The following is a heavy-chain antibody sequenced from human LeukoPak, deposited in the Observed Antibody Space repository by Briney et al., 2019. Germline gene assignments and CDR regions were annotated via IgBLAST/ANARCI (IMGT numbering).Heavy chain of an antibody. Sequence: GASLRLSCAASGFTFSSYAMSWVRQAPGKGLERVSAISGSGGSTYYADSVKGRFTISRDNSKNTLYLQMNSLRAEDTAVYYCAKAHYDFWSGYWVFDYWGQGTLVTVSS. CDR2: ISGSGGST. J-gene: IGHJ4*02. V-gene: IGHV3-23*01. CDR3: AKAHYDFWSGYWVFDY. CDR1: GFTFSSYA. D-gene: IGHD3-3*01.